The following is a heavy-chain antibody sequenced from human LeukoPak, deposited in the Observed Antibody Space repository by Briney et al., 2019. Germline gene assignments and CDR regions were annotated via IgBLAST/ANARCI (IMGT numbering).Heavy chain of an antibody. CDR2: ISDSGANT. V-gene: IGHV3-23*01. CDR3: AKGTSYFDSSGPHTIDY. J-gene: IGHJ4*02. D-gene: IGHD3-22*01. Sequence: GGSPRLSCAASGFTFSTYAMSWVRQAPGKGLEWVSSISDSGANTYFADSVKGRFTISRDNSKNTLYLQMNSLRAEDTAVYYCAKGTSYFDSSGPHTIDYWGQGALVTVSS. CDR1: GFTFSTYA.